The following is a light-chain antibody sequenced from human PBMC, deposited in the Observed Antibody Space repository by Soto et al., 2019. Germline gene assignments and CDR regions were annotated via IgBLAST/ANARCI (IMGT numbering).Light chain of an antibody. Sequence: ILLTHAPGTLCFSPGEIATLSFRASQSLRNTYLSWYQQKPGQAPRLLIYGVYSRATGIPDRFSASRSGTDFTLTISRLEPEDFAVYYCQQYDQSPRTFGQGTKVDIK. V-gene: IGKV3-20*01. J-gene: IGKJ1*01. CDR1: QSLRNTY. CDR3: QQYDQSPRT. CDR2: GVY.